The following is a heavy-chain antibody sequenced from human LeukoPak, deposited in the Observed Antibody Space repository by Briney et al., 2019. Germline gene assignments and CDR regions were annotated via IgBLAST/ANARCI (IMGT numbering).Heavy chain of an antibody. Sequence: ASVKVSCKASGYTFTSYDINWVRQATGQGLEWMGWMNPNSGNTGYAQKFQGRVTMTRNTSISTAYMELSSLRSEDTAVYYCARDWAAMVTFVDYWGQGTLVTVSS. CDR3: ARDWAAMVTFVDY. V-gene: IGHV1-8*01. CDR1: GYTFTSYD. CDR2: MNPNSGNT. J-gene: IGHJ4*02. D-gene: IGHD5-18*01.